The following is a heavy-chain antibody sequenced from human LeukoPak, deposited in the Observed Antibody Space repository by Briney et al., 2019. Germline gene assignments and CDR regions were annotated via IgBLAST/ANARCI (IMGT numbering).Heavy chain of an antibody. J-gene: IGHJ6*03. CDR2: IIPIFGTA. Sequence: GASVKVSCKASGGTFSSYAISWVRQAPGQRLEWMGGIIPIFGTANHAQKFQGRVTMTRDTSISTAYMELSRLRSDDTAVYYCARDTTRAYCGGDCYFDYYYYMDVWGKGTTVTVSS. CDR3: ARDTTRAYCGGDCYFDYYYYMDV. D-gene: IGHD2-21*02. CDR1: GGTFSSYA. V-gene: IGHV1-69*05.